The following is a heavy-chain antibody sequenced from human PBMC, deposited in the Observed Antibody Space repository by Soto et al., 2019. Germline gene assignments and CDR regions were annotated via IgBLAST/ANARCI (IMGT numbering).Heavy chain of an antibody. Sequence: GGSLRLSCAASGVTFSSSWMHWVRQGPGKGLVWVSRINGDGSSTTYADSVKGRFTISRDNAKNTLSLQMNSLRVEDTAVYYCARQVNYGMDVWGQGTTVTVSS. CDR2: INGDGSST. V-gene: IGHV3-74*01. J-gene: IGHJ6*02. CDR3: ARQVNYGMDV. CDR1: GVTFSSSW.